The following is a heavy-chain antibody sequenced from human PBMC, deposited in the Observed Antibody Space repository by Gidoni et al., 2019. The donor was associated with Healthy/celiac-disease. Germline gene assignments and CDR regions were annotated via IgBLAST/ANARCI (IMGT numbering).Heavy chain of an antibody. CDR3: ARDISGRSSSSGGARANWFDP. CDR1: GFTFSSYG. Sequence: EVQLVASGGGLVQPGGSLRLSCAASGFTFSSYGMSWVRQALGKGLEWVANIKQDGSEKYYVDSVKGRFTISRDNAKNSLYLQMNSLRAEDTAVYYCARDISGRSSSSGGARANWFDPWGQGTLVTVSS. CDR2: IKQDGSEK. D-gene: IGHD6-6*01. J-gene: IGHJ5*02. V-gene: IGHV3-7*03.